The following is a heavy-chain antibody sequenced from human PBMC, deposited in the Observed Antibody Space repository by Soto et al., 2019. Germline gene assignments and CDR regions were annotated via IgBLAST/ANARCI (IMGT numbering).Heavy chain of an antibody. V-gene: IGHV4-31*03. D-gene: IGHD3-10*01. CDR3: ARVKAVYGSGSYYKRYFDY. J-gene: IGHJ4*02. CDR1: GGSISSGGYY. Sequence: KPSETLSLTCTVSGGSISSGGYYWSWIRQHPGKGLEWIGYIYYSGSTYYNPSLKSRVTISVDTSKNQFSLKLSSVTATDTAVYYCARVKAVYGSGSYYKRYFDYWGQGTLVTVSS. CDR2: IYYSGST.